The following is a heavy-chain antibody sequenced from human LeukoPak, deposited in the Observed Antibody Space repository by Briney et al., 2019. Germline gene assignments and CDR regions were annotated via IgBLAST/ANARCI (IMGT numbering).Heavy chain of an antibody. Sequence: ASVKVSCKASGYTFTSYGISWLRQAPGQGLEWMGWISAYNGNTNYAQKLQGRVTMTTDTSTSTAYMELRSLRSDDTAVYYCGTTVTTDYYYYGMDVWGQGTTVTVSS. J-gene: IGHJ6*02. D-gene: IGHD4-17*01. CDR2: ISAYNGNT. CDR1: GYTFTSYG. V-gene: IGHV1-18*01. CDR3: GTTVTTDYYYYGMDV.